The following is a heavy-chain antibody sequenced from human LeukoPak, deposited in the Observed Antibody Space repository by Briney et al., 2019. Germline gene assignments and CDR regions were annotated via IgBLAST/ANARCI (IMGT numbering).Heavy chain of an antibody. CDR1: GGSISSGGYS. CDR2: IYHSGST. CDR3: ARGPGIAAVGWFDP. D-gene: IGHD6-13*01. J-gene: IGHJ5*02. Sequence: PSETLSLTCAVSGGSISSGGYSWSWIRQPPGKGLEWIGYIYHSGSTYYNPSLKSRVTISVDRSKNQFSLKLSSVTAAGTAVYYCARGPGIAAVGWFDPWGQGTLVTVSS. V-gene: IGHV4-30-2*01.